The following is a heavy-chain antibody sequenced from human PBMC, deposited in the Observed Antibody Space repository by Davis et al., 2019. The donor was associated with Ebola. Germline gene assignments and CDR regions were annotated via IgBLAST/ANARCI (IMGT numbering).Heavy chain of an antibody. D-gene: IGHD6-19*01. CDR1: GFTFSRHG. V-gene: IGHV3-30*18. J-gene: IGHJ4*02. CDR3: AKEEGTKGHWLPHFDY. CDR2: VSLDGGTT. Sequence: GESLKISCAASGFTFSRHGMHWVRQAPGKGLEWVAVVSLDGGTTYYADSVKGRFTISRDNSKNMLYLQMSSVTSEDTAEYYCAKEEGTKGHWLPHFDYWGQGTPVTASS.